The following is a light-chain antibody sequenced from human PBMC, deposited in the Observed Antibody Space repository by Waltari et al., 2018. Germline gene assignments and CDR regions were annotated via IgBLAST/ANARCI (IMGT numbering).Light chain of an antibody. V-gene: IGKV3-11*01. CDR1: QSVTRNS. CDR3: HQRSNWPIT. CDR2: GSS. J-gene: IGKJ5*01. Sequence: EIVLTQSPGTLSLSPGERATLSCRASQSVTRNSLAWYQQKPGQAPRLLVYGSSNRATGIPARFSGSGSGTDFTLTIDSLESEDFAVYYCHQRSNWPITFGQGTRLEIK.